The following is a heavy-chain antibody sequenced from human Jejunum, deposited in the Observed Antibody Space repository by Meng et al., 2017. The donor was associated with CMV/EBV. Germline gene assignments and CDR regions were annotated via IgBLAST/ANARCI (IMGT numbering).Heavy chain of an antibody. J-gene: IGHJ4*02. Sequence: SGYPFTGYYIHWGRQAPGQGLEWMGIINPSGGRAHYAQRFQGRVTMTRDTSTTTVYMELSSLRSADTAVYYCARDWETYGSGGYYYDYWGQGTLVTVSS. CDR2: INPSGGRA. D-gene: IGHD3-22*01. V-gene: IGHV1-46*01. CDR1: GYPFTGYY. CDR3: ARDWETYGSGGYYYDY.